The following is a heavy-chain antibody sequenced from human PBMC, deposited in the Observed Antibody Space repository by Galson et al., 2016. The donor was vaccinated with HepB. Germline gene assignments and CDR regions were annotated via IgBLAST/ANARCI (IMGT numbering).Heavy chain of an antibody. CDR3: ACPTGGNWTDY. V-gene: IGHV3-7*05. CDR2: IKQDGSEK. J-gene: IGHJ4*02. CDR1: GFTFNSYW. D-gene: IGHD1-1*01. Sequence: SLRLSCAASGFTFNSYWMAWVRQAPGKGLEWVANIKQDGSEKYYVDSVKGRFTISRDKAKNSLYLQTNSLRVEATAVYYCACPTGGNWTDYWGQGTLVTVSS.